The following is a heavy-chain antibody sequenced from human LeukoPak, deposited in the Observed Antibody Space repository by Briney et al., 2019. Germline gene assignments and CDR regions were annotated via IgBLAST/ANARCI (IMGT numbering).Heavy chain of an antibody. Sequence: GGSLRLSCAASGFTFSCYRMSWVRQAPGKGLEWVANINQDGSEKYYVDSVKGRFTISRDNARNSLYLQMNSLGLDDTAVYFCSGDPGDYWGQGTLVSVSS. CDR3: SGDPGDY. D-gene: IGHD7-27*01. CDR2: INQDGSEK. V-gene: IGHV3-7*04. CDR1: GFTFSCYR. J-gene: IGHJ4*02.